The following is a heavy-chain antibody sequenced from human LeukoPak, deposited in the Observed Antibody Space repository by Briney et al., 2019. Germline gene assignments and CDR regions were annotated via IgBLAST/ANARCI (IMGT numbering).Heavy chain of an antibody. V-gene: IGHV3-7*01. CDR2: INYDGSEK. J-gene: IGHJ4*02. CDR3: ARGGGLTDY. D-gene: IGHD3-16*01. Sequence: GGPLSLPCAAPGFLFRSYGWTWARRAPGRGWEWVANINYDGSEKHFVDSVRGRFTISRDNAKNSLYLQMNSLRVEDTAIYYCARGGGLTDYWGQGTLVTVSS. CDR1: GFLFRSYG.